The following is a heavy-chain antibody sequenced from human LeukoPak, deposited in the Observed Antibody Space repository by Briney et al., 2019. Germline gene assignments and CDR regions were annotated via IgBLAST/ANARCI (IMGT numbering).Heavy chain of an antibody. V-gene: IGHV4-30-4*08. CDR1: GGSFSDYY. CDR3: ARVRDSSGYYVDAFDI. Sequence: SETLSLTCAVYGGSFSDYYWSWIRQPPGKGLEWIGYIYYSGSTYYNPSLKSRVTISVDTSKNQFPLKLSSVTAADTAVYYCARVRDSSGYYVDAFDIWGQGTMVTVSS. J-gene: IGHJ3*02. CDR2: IYYSGST. D-gene: IGHD3-22*01.